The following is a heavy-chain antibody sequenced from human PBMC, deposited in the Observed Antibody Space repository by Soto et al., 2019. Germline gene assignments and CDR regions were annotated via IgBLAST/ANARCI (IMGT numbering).Heavy chain of an antibody. CDR1: GGMFSNFG. D-gene: IGHD6-6*01. CDR3: ARGLRSVLDY. J-gene: IGHJ4*02. Sequence: GVSQKLSYVASGGMFSNFGMHWVRQAPGKGLEWVAVISSDEKIKQYADSVRGRFAISRDNSKNTLYLQMTSLRAEDTAIYYCARGLRSVLDYWGQGTLVTVSS. CDR2: ISSDEKIK. V-gene: IGHV3-33*01.